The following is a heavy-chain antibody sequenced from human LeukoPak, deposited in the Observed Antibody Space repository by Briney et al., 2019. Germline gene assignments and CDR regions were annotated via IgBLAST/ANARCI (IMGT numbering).Heavy chain of an antibody. Sequence: SETLSLTCAVYGGSFSGYYWSWIRQPPGKGLEWIGEINHSGSTNYNPSLKSRVTISVDTSKNQFSLKLSSVTAADTAVYYCASDKNSGSRFDYWGQGTLVTVFS. CDR2: INHSGST. CDR3: ASDKNSGSRFDY. J-gene: IGHJ4*02. D-gene: IGHD4-23*01. V-gene: IGHV4-34*01. CDR1: GGSFSGYY.